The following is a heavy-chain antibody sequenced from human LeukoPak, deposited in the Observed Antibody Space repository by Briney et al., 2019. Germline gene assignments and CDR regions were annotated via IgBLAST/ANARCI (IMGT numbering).Heavy chain of an antibody. CDR1: GGSFSGYY. CDR3: ARGGGSGNPQPH. J-gene: IGHJ4*02. D-gene: IGHD3-10*01. CDR2: INHSGST. V-gene: IGHV4-34*01. Sequence: SETLSLTCAVYGGSFSGYYWSWIRQPPGKGLEWIGEINHSGSTNYNPSLKSRVTISVDTSKNQFSLKLSSVTAADTAVYYCARGGGSGNPQPHWGQGTLVTVSS.